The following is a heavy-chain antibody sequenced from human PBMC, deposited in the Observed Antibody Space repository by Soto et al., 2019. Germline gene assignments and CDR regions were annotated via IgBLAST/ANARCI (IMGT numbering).Heavy chain of an antibody. D-gene: IGHD4-17*01. CDR1: GYTFTSYD. J-gene: IGHJ5*02. CDR2: MNPNSGNT. V-gene: IGHV1-8*01. Sequence: QVQLVQSGAEVKKPGASVKVSCKASGYTFTSYDINWVRQATGQGIEYLGWMNPNSGNTGYVKKFQGRVTMTRDIAMSTVYMELSSLRSEDTAVYYCARGIKYGDYSMWFDPLGPGTLVTVSS. CDR3: ARGIKYGDYSMWFDP.